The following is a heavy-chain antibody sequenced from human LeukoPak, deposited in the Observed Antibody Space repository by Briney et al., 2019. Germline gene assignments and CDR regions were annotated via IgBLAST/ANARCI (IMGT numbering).Heavy chain of an antibody. CDR3: AKDLGCRNGVCEFDC. D-gene: IGHD2-8*01. Sequence: GGSLRLSCAASGFTFSSYAMSWVRQAPGKGLEWVSGISGSGGSTYYADSVKGRVTISRDNSKNTLYLQMKSLRAEDTAVYYCAKDLGCRNGVCEFDCWGQGTLVTVSS. J-gene: IGHJ4*02. V-gene: IGHV3-23*01. CDR1: GFTFSSYA. CDR2: ISGSGGST.